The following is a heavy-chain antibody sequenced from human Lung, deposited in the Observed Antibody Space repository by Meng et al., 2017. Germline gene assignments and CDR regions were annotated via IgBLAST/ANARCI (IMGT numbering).Heavy chain of an antibody. CDR3: ARSKGIATGLDYNGMDV. J-gene: IGHJ6*02. CDR1: GYTFTSYD. V-gene: IGHV1-8*01. Sequence: QVQLVQSGAEVKNPGASVKFSCKASGYTFTSYDINWVRQATGQGLEWMGWMNPDSGNTGYAQKFQGRVTMTRNTSISTAYLELSSLRSEDTAVYYCARSKGIATGLDYNGMDVWGQGTTVTVSS. D-gene: IGHD6-13*01. CDR2: MNPDSGNT.